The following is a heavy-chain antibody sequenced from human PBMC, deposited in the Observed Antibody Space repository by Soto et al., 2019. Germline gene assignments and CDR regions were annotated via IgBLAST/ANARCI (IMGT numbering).Heavy chain of an antibody. J-gene: IGHJ5*02. Sequence: ASVEVSCKASGYTFTSYGISWVRQAPGQGLEWMGWISAYNGNTNYAQKLQGRVTMTTDTSTSTAYMELRSLRSDDTAVYYCARDQTPRFDRDYDCGSGYSKGGLDPWGQGTLVTVSS. V-gene: IGHV1-18*01. CDR2: ISAYNGNT. D-gene: IGHD3-3*01. CDR3: ARDQTPRFDRDYDCGSGYSKGGLDP. CDR1: GYTFTSYG.